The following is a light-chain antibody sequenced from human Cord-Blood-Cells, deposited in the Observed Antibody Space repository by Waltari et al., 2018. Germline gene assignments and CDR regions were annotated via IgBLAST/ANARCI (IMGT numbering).Light chain of an antibody. CDR3: SSYTSSSTVV. CDR1: SSDVGGYNY. CDR2: EVS. J-gene: IGLJ2*01. Sequence: QSALTQPASVSGSPGQSITISCTGTSSDVGGYNYVSWYQQHPGKAPKLMIYEVSNRPAGVSNRVSVSKAGNTASLTISGLQAEDEADYYCSSYTSSSTVVFGGGTKLTVL. V-gene: IGLV2-14*01.